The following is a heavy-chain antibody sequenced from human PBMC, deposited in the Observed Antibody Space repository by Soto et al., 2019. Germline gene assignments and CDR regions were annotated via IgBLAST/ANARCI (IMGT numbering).Heavy chain of an antibody. D-gene: IGHD2-8*01. CDR1: GFNFNYYA. J-gene: IGHJ4*02. CDR2: IDAAGNT. Sequence: EVQLLESGGGLVQPGGSLRLSCTASGFNFNYYAMSWVRQAPGKGLEWVSSIDAAGNTYHADSVKGRFTISSDRSKNTLYLQMNSLRADDTATYYCAKDHPINGFPSFDHWGQGTLVTVSS. CDR3: AKDHPINGFPSFDH. V-gene: IGHV3-23*01.